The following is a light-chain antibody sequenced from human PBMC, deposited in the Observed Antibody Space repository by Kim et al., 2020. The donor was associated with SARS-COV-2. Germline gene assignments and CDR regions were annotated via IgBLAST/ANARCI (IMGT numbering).Light chain of an antibody. V-gene: IGLV2-14*03. J-gene: IGLJ2*01. CDR3: SSYTSSSTQV. CDR1: SSDVDDYNY. Sequence: SALTQPASVSGSPGQSITISCTGTSSDVDDYNYVSWYQQHPGKAPKLVIYDVTNRPSGVSNRSSGSKSGNTASLTISGLQAEDEADYYCSSYTSSSTQVFGGGTQLNVL. CDR2: DVT.